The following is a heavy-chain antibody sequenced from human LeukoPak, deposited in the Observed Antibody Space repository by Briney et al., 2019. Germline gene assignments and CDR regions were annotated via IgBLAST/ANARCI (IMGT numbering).Heavy chain of an antibody. CDR2: ISSSSSYI. J-gene: IGHJ5*02. CDR1: GFTFSSYS. V-gene: IGHV3-21*01. D-gene: IGHD2-2*01. CDR3: ASRLDCSSTSCYDVEHWFDP. Sequence: GGSLRLSCAASGFTFSSYSMNWVRQAPGKGLEWVSSISSSSSYIYYADSVKGRFTISRDNAKNSLYLQMNSLRAEDTAVYYCASRLDCSSTSCYDVEHWFDPWGQGALVTVSS.